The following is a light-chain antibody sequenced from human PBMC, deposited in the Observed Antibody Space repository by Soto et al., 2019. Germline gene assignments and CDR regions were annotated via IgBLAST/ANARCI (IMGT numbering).Light chain of an antibody. CDR2: GAS. J-gene: IGKJ1*01. Sequence: ESVLTQSPGTLSLSPGERATLSCRASQSVSSSYLAWYQQKPGQAPRLLIYGASSRATGIPDRFSGSGSGTDFTLTISRLEPEDFALSYCQQDGSSSWTLGQRTQVDIK. V-gene: IGKV3-20*01. CDR3: QQDGSSSWT. CDR1: QSVSSSY.